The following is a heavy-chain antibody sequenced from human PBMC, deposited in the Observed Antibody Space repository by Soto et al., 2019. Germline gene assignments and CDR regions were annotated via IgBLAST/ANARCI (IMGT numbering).Heavy chain of an antibody. CDR2: IYYSGST. Sequence: SETLSLTCTVSGGSISSSSYYWGWIRQPPGKGLEWIGSIYYSGSTYYNPSLKSRVTISVDTSKNQFSLKLSSVTAADTAVYYCARGYRGGTIFGVVLNWFDPWGQGTLVTVSS. J-gene: IGHJ5*02. V-gene: IGHV4-39*01. D-gene: IGHD3-3*01. CDR3: ARGYRGGTIFGVVLNWFDP. CDR1: GGSISSSSYY.